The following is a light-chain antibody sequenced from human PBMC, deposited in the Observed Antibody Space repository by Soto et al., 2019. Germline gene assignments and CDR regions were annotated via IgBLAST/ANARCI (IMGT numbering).Light chain of an antibody. J-gene: IGKJ1*01. CDR1: QTVLYSSNNKNY. V-gene: IGKV4-1*01. CDR3: QQYYSTPPT. CDR2: WAS. Sequence: MVMTQSTASLAVSLGERATINCNSSQTVLYSSNNKNYLAWYQQKPGQPPKLLIYWASTRESGVPDRFSGSGSGTDFTLTISSLQAEDVAVYYCQQYYSTPPTFGQGTKVDIK.